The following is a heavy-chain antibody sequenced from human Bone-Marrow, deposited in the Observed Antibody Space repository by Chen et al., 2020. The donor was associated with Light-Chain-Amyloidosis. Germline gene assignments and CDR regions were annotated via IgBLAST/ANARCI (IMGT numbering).Heavy chain of an antibody. CDR3: ARRRDGYNFDY. CDR1: GYTFPNYW. J-gene: IGHJ4*02. V-gene: IGHV5-51*01. CDR2: IYPDDSEA. D-gene: IGHD5-12*01. Sequence: EVQLAQSGPEVKKPGESLQISCTCSGYTFPNYWFGWGRQMPGKGLEWMGVIYPDDSEARYSPSFEGQVTISADKSITTAYLQWRSLKASDTAMYYCARRRDGYNFDYWGQGTLVTVSS.